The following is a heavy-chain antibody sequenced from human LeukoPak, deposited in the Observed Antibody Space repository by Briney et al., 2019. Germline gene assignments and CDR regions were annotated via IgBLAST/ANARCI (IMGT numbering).Heavy chain of an antibody. CDR2: INPNSGGT. V-gene: IGHV1-2*04. Sequence: ASVKVSCKASGYTFTGYYTHWVRQAPGQGLEWMGWINPNSGGTNYAQKFQGWVTMTRDTSISTAYMELSRLRSDDTAVYYCARGGQELPAPLFDYWGQGTLVTVSS. D-gene: IGHD1-26*01. CDR1: GYTFTGYY. J-gene: IGHJ4*02. CDR3: ARGGQELPAPLFDY.